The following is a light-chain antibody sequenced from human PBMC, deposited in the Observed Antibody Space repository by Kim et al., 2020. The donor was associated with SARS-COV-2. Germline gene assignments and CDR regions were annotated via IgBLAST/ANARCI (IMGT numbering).Light chain of an antibody. V-gene: IGLV2-14*03. CDR3: SSYTSSSTPGWV. J-gene: IGLJ3*02. Sequence: SITISCTGTSSDVGGYNYVSWYQQHPGKAPKLMIYDVSNRPSGVSNRFSGSKSGNTASLTISGLQAEDEADYYCSSYTSSSTPGWVFGGGTQLTVL. CDR2: DVS. CDR1: SSDVGGYNY.